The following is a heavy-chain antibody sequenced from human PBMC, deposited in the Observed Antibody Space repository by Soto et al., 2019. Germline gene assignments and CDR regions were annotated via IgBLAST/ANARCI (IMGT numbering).Heavy chain of an antibody. D-gene: IGHD6-19*01. V-gene: IGHV3-33*01. CDR1: GFPFWHYG. J-gene: IGHJ6*02. CDR2: IWSDGKKE. Sequence: QVQLVESGGGVVQPGRSLRLSCVGSGFPFWHYGMHWVRQAPGKGREGVAVIWSDGKKESYADFVKGRFAISRDNFKDTLYLQMNSLRAEDTAVYYCARDRDGGWFHMDVWGQGTTVTVSS. CDR3: ARDRDGGWFHMDV.